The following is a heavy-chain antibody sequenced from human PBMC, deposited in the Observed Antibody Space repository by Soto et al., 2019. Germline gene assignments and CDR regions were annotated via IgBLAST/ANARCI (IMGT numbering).Heavy chain of an antibody. D-gene: IGHD3-10*01. CDR3: ATPMVRGVPPSEFYGMDV. CDR1: GYTFTSYY. Sequence: ASVKVSCKASGYTFTSYYMHWVRQAPGQGLEWMRIINPSGGSTSYAQKFQGRVTMTRDTSTSTVYMELSSLRSEDTAVYYCATPMVRGVPPSEFYGMDVWGQGTTVTVSS. J-gene: IGHJ6*02. V-gene: IGHV1-46*01. CDR2: INPSGGST.